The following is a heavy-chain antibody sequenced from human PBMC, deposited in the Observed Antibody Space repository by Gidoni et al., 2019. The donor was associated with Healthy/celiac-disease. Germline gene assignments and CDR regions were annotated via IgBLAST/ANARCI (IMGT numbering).Heavy chain of an antibody. J-gene: IGHJ4*02. D-gene: IGHD2-2*02. CDR1: GSPFLNYW. CDR3: ERDQMLYKYKPIDY. V-gene: IGHV3-7*01. CDR2: IKQDGSEK. Sequence: EVQLVASGGGLVQPWGSLSLSCSPPGSPFLNYWMSWVRQAPGKGLEWVANIKQDGSEKDYVDSVKGRFTSSRENAKNSQYLQMNSLRAEDTAVYYCERDQMLYKYKPIDYWGQGTMVTVSS.